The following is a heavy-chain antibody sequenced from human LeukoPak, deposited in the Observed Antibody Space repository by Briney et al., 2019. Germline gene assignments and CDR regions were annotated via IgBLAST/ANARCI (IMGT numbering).Heavy chain of an antibody. CDR3: ASGTGAFDI. V-gene: IGHV4-59*07. Sequence: SDTLSLTCTVSGVSLSRYFRRGMRQPPGKGLEWIGYIYYIGSTNYNPSLKSRVTISVDTSKNQFSLKLSSVTAADTAVYYCASGTGAFDIWGQGTMVTVSS. CDR1: GVSLSRYF. CDR2: IYYIGST. J-gene: IGHJ3*02.